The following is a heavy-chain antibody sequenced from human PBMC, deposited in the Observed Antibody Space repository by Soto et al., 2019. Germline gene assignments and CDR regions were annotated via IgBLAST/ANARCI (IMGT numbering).Heavy chain of an antibody. CDR2: FDPEDGET. J-gene: IGHJ4*02. D-gene: IGHD4-4*01. CDR1: GYTLTELS. CDR3: ATIELRPTVTTFDY. Sequence: APVKVSCKVSGYTLTELSMHWVRQAPGKGLEWMGGFDPEDGETIYAQKFQGRVTMTEDTSTVTAYMELSSLSSEDTAVYYCATIELRPTVTTFDYWCQGTLVTVAS. V-gene: IGHV1-24*01.